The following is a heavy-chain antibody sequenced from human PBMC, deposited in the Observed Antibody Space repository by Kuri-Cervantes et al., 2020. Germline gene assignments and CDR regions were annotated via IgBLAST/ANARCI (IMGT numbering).Heavy chain of an antibody. CDR3: ARQTLRYCSSTSCYTTRGRNWFDP. Sequence: SETLSLTCSVSGGSISSSTYYWDWIRQPPGKGLEWIGSIYYSESTYYNPSLKSRVTISGDTSKNQFSLKLSSVTAADTAVYYCARQTLRYCSSTSCYTTRGRNWFDPWGQGTLVTVSS. CDR2: IYYSEST. D-gene: IGHD2-2*02. CDR1: GGSISSSTYY. J-gene: IGHJ5*02. V-gene: IGHV4-39*01.